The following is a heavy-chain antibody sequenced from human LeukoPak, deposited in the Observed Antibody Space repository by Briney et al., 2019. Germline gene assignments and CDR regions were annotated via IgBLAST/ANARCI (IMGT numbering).Heavy chain of an antibody. CDR2: IYHSGSS. CDR3: VRFGELYNRAWFDP. D-gene: IGHD3-10*01. J-gene: IGHJ5*02. V-gene: IGHV4-61*01. Sequence: SETLSLTCTVSGGPVSSGSYYCSWIRQPPGKGLEWIGYIYHSGSSNYNYHPSLKSRVTMSVDTSKNQFSLRLTSVTAADTAVYYCVRFGELYNRAWFDPWGHGTLVTVSS. CDR1: GGPVSSGSYY.